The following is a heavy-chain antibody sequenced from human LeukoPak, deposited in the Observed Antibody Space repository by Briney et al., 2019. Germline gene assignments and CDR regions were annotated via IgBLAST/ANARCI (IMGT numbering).Heavy chain of an antibody. CDR2: INHSGST. CDR1: GGSFSGYY. CDR3: ARLLWFGELPRRYYYYGMDV. J-gene: IGHJ6*02. Sequence: PSETLSLTCAVYGGSFSGYYWSWIRQPPGKGLEWIGEINHSGSTNYNPSLKSRVTISVDTSKNQFSLKLSSVTAADTAVYYCARLLWFGELPRRYYYYGMDVWGQGTTVTVSS. D-gene: IGHD3-10*01. V-gene: IGHV4-34*01.